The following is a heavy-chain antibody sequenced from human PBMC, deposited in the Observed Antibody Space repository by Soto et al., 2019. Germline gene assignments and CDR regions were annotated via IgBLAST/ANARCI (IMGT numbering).Heavy chain of an antibody. CDR2: IIPILGIA. J-gene: IGHJ5*02. V-gene: IGHV1-69*04. CDR3: ARDLRVLYQLGFVP. Sequence: SVRVSCKASSGTFSSYTISWVRQAPGQGLEWMGRIIPILGIANYAQKFQGRVTITADKSTSTAYMELSSLRSEDTAAYYCARDLRVLYQLGFVPWGQGTLVTVSS. D-gene: IGHD2-15*01. CDR1: SGTFSSYT.